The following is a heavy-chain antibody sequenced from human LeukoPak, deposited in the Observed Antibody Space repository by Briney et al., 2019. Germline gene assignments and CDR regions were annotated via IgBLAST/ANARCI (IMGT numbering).Heavy chain of an antibody. V-gene: IGHV3-11*01. CDR1: GFTFSDSY. J-gene: IGHJ4*02. D-gene: IGHD3-16*01. Sequence: GGSLRLTCAASGFTFSDSYMSWIRQVPGKGLEWISYISSGGDTIYYADSVKGRFTISRDNAKNSLYLQMNSLRAEDTAVYYSAREGRDWGEGYFDYWGQGTLVTVSS. CDR3: AREGRDWGEGYFDY. CDR2: ISSGGDTI.